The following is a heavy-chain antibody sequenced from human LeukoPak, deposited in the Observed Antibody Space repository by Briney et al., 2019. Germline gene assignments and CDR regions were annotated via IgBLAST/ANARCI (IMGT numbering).Heavy chain of an antibody. Sequence: SETLSLTCAVYGGSFSGYYWSWIRQPPGKGLEWIGEINHSGSTNYNPSLKSRVTISVDTSKNQFSLKLSSVTAADTAVYYCARFVPIEVATITPDYWGQGTLVTVSS. CDR2: INHSGST. D-gene: IGHD5-24*01. V-gene: IGHV4-34*01. CDR3: ARFVPIEVATITPDY. CDR1: GGSFSGYY. J-gene: IGHJ4*02.